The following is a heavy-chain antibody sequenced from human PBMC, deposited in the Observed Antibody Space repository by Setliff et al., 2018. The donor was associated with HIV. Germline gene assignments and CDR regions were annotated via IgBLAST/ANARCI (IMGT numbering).Heavy chain of an antibody. J-gene: IGHJ4*02. CDR2: IFAGGST. CDR1: GAPISTHY. V-gene: IGHV4-4*07. Sequence: SETLSLTCTVSGAPISTHYWSWIRQPAGKGLEYIGRIFAGGSTNYNPSLRSRVTISINTSKNQFSLELSSVTAADTAVYYCARSMGAFDYWGPGALVTVSS. CDR3: ARSMGAFDY. D-gene: IGHD1-26*01.